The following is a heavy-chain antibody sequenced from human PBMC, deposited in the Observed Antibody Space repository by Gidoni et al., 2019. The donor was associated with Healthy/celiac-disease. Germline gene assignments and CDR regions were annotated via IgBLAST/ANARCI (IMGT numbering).Heavy chain of an antibody. CDR2: IYTSGST. D-gene: IGHD2-21*02. J-gene: IGHJ4*02. CDR3: ASETPYCGGDCRTIDY. Sequence: QVQLQESGPGLVKPSQTLSLTCTVSGGSISSGSYYWSWIRQPAGKGLEWIGRIYTSGSTNYNPSLKSRVTISVDTSKNQFSLKLSSVTAADTAVYYCASETPYCGGDCRTIDYWGQGTLVTVSS. CDR1: GGSISSGSYY. V-gene: IGHV4-61*02.